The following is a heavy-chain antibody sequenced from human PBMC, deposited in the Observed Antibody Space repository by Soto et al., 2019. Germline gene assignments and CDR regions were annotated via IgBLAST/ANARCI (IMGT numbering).Heavy chain of an antibody. CDR3: ARQLLSYNWFDP. D-gene: IGHD3-10*01. V-gene: IGHV1-18*01. CDR1: GYTFTSYG. J-gene: IGHJ5*02. Sequence: ASVKVSCKASGYTFTSYGISWVRQAPGQGLEWMGWISTYNGNTNYAQKLQGRVTMTTDTSTSTAYMELRSLRTDDTAVYYCARQLLSYNWFDPWGQGTLVTVPQ. CDR2: ISTYNGNT.